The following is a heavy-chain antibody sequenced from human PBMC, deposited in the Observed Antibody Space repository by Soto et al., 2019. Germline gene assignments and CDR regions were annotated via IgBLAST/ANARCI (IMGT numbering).Heavy chain of an antibody. CDR3: ARSQGGSSSLDIYYYYYYGMDV. D-gene: IGHD2-15*01. CDR1: GGTFSSYV. Sequence: QVQLVQSGAEVKKPGSSVKVSCKAPGGTFSSYVISWVRQAPGQGLEWMGGIIPIFGTAKYARKLHGRVRITADESTSTGYMELSSLRSEDTAVYYCARSQGGSSSLDIYYYYYYGMDVWGQGTTVTVSS. V-gene: IGHV1-69*01. CDR2: IIPIFGTA. J-gene: IGHJ6*02.